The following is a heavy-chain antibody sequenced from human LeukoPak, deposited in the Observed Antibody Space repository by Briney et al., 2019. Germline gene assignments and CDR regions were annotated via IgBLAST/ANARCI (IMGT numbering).Heavy chain of an antibody. D-gene: IGHD6-13*01. CDR2: IRYDGSNK. CDR1: GFTFSSYG. V-gene: IGHV3-30*02. J-gene: IGHJ6*03. Sequence: PGGSLRLSCAASGFTFSSYGMHWVRQAPGKGLEWVAFIRYDGSNKYYADSVKGRFTISRDNSKNTLYLQMNILRAEDTAVYYCAKDPAAGDYYYYYYMDVWGKGTMVTVSS. CDR3: AKDPAAGDYYYYYYMDV.